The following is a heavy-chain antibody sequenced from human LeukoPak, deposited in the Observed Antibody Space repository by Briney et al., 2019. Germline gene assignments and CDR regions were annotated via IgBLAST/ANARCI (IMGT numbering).Heavy chain of an antibody. J-gene: IGHJ4*02. Sequence: ASLKLSSKASGYTFTSNDINWVRQATGQELEWMGWMNPNSGNTGYAQKFQGRVTMTRNTSISTAYMELSSLRSEGTAVYFCASWTRGYCSSTSCYDGSYWGQGTLVTVSS. CDR1: GYTFTSND. V-gene: IGHV1-8*01. CDR3: ASWTRGYCSSTSCYDGSY. CDR2: MNPNSGNT. D-gene: IGHD2-2*01.